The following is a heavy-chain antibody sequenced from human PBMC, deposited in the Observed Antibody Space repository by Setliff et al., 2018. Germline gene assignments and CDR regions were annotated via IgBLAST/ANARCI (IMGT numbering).Heavy chain of an antibody. CDR1: GFTFSSYW. CDR3: ARGTGDSGTYFNIGFDS. Sequence: GGSLRLSCAASGFTFSSYWMSWVRQAPGKGLEWVANIKQDGSEKYYVDSVKGRFTISRDNAKNSLYLQMNSLRAEDTAVYYCARGTGDSGTYFNIGFDSWGQGTQVTVSS. V-gene: IGHV3-7*01. D-gene: IGHD3-10*01. CDR2: IKQDGSEK. J-gene: IGHJ5*01.